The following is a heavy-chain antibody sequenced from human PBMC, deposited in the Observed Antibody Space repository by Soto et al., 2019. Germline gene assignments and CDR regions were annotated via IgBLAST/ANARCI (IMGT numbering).Heavy chain of an antibody. CDR2: ISNDGSNK. CDR3: ARGDGDYHDGNGYLGRH. V-gene: IGHV3-30*03. CDR1: GFSFSTYG. D-gene: IGHD3-22*01. J-gene: IGHJ4*02. Sequence: GGSLRLSCAASGFSFSTYGMHWVRQAPGKGLEWVAFISNDGSNKYYADSVKGRFTISRDNSKNTLYLQMNSLRAEDTAVYYCARGDGDYHDGNGYLGRHWGQGTLVNVSS.